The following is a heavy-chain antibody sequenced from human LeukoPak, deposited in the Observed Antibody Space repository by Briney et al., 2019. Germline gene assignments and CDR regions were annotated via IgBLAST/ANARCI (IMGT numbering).Heavy chain of an antibody. CDR2: ISYDGNNK. J-gene: IGHJ4*02. Sequence: GGSLRLSCAASGFTFRNYAMHWVRQAPGKGLEWVAVISYDGNNKSYADSVKGRFTISRDNSKNTLCLQMNSLRVDDTAAYYCASRIAVAGTFDYWGKGTLVTVSS. CDR3: ASRIAVAGTFDY. V-gene: IGHV3-30-3*01. CDR1: GFTFRNYA. D-gene: IGHD6-19*01.